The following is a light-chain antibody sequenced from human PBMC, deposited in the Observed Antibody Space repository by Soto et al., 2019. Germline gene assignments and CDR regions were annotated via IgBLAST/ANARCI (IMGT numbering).Light chain of an antibody. V-gene: IGKV3-20*01. CDR3: QEYGSSRT. CDR2: GAS. Sequence: EIVLTQSPGTLSLSQGERATLSCRASQSVSSSYLAWFQQKPGQAPRLLFYGASIRATGIPDRFSGSGSGTDFTLTISGLEPEDFAVYYCQEYGSSRTFGQGTKVDIK. J-gene: IGKJ1*01. CDR1: QSVSSSY.